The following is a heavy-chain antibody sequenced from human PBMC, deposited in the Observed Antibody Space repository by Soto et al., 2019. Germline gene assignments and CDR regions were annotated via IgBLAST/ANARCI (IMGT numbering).Heavy chain of an antibody. CDR3: AKGVRYYYYYGMDV. Sequence: GGSLRLSCAASGFTFDDYAMHWVRQAPGKGLEWVSGISWNSGSIGYADSVKGRFTISRDNAKNSLYLQMNSLRTEDTALYYCAKGVRYYYYYGMDVWGQGTTVTVSS. CDR1: GFTFDDYA. V-gene: IGHV3-9*01. J-gene: IGHJ6*02. CDR2: ISWNSGSI.